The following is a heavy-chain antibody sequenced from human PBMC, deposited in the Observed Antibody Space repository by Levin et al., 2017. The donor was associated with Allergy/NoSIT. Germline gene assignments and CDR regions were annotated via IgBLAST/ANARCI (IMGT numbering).Heavy chain of an antibody. CDR3: AKDLRGSEGTFDY. CDR1: GFTFSSHA. Sequence: QSGGSLRLSCAASGFTFSSHAMKWVRQAPGKGLDWVSGISASGGTTDYADSVKGRFTISRDNSKNTLYLQMNSLRAEDTAVYYCAKDLRGSEGTFDYWGQGTLVTVSS. J-gene: IGHJ4*02. V-gene: IGHV3-23*01. CDR2: ISASGGTT. D-gene: IGHD1-1*01.